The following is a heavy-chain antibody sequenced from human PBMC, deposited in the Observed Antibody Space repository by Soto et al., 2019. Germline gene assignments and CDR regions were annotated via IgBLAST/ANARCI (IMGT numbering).Heavy chain of an antibody. V-gene: IGHV3-30*18. CDR1: GFTFSSYG. CDR2: ISYDGSNK. CDR3: AKDGGSCYWCYYGMDV. D-gene: IGHD2-15*01. Sequence: VQLVDSGGGVVQPGRSLRLSCAASGFTFSSYGMHWVRQAPGKGLEWVAVISYDGSNKYYADSVKGRFTISRDNSKNTLYLQMNSLRAEDTAVYYYAKDGGSCYWCYYGMDVWGQGTTVTVSS. J-gene: IGHJ6*02.